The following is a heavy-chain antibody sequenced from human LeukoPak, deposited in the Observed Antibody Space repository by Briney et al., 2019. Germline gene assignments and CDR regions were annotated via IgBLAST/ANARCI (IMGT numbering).Heavy chain of an antibody. Sequence: ASVKVSCKASGYTFTGYYMHWVRQAPGQGREGMGRINPNSGGTNYAQKFQGRVTMTRDTSISTAYMELSRLRSDDTAVYYCARPTQDIVLMVYPHDAFDIWGQGTLVTVSS. CDR1: GYTFTGYY. J-gene: IGHJ3*02. CDR2: INPNSGGT. D-gene: IGHD2-8*01. V-gene: IGHV1-2*06. CDR3: ARPTQDIVLMVYPHDAFDI.